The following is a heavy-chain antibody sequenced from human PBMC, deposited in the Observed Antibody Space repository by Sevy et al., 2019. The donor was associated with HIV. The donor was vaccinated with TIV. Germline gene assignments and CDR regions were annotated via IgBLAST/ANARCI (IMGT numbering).Heavy chain of an antibody. J-gene: IGHJ4*02. CDR1: GDSINTYY. Sequence: SETLSLTCTVSGDSINTYYWSWIRQPPGKGLEWIGYVSHSGNTNYNPTLKSGVPRSVDTSTNQFSLKVKSVTAADTAVYYCARLRWDLVVVPGATPGCYFDSWGQGTLVTVSS. V-gene: IGHV4-59*08. CDR3: ARLRWDLVVVPGATPGCYFDS. D-gene: IGHD2-2*02. CDR2: VSHSGNT.